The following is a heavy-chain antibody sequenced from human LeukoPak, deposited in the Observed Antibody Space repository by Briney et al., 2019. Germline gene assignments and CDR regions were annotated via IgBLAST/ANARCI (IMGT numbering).Heavy chain of an antibody. J-gene: IGHJ4*02. CDR2: IYHSGST. Sequence: PSETLSLTCAVSGGSISSTNWWSWVRQPPGKGLEWIGGIYHSGSTNFNPSLKSRVTTSIDKSRNQFSLKLSSVTAADTAVYHCARETYCSGGTCFFGPDYWGQGTLVTVSS. D-gene: IGHD2-15*01. CDR3: ARETYCSGGTCFFGPDY. CDR1: GGSISSTNW. V-gene: IGHV4-4*02.